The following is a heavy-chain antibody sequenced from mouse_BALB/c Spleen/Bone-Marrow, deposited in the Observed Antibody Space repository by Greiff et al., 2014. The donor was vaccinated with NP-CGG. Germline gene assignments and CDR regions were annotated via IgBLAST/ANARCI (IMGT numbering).Heavy chain of an antibody. Sequence: LQESGAELVRPGASVTLSCKASGYKFTDYEMHWVKQTPVHGLEWIGSIDPETGGTAYNQNFKGKATLTADRSSTTAYVELRSLTSEDSAVYYCTREGIYFGYDVPMDYWGQGTSVTVSS. D-gene: IGHD2-2*01. J-gene: IGHJ4*01. CDR1: GYKFTDYE. CDR2: IDPETGGT. CDR3: TREGIYFGYDVPMDY. V-gene: IGHV1-15*01.